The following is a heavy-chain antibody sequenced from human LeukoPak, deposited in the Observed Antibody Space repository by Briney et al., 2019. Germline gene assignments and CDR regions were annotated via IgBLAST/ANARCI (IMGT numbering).Heavy chain of an antibody. J-gene: IGHJ5*02. V-gene: IGHV1-69*13. CDR3: ARDVTPTGAGTIDGDWFDP. CDR2: IIPIFGTA. D-gene: IGHD6-19*01. CDR1: GGTFSSYA. Sequence: SVKVSCKASGGTFSSYAISWVRQAPGQGLEWMGGIIPIFGTANYAQKFQGRVTITADESTSTAYMELSSLRSEDTAVYYCARDVTPTGAGTIDGDWFDPWGQGTLVTVSS.